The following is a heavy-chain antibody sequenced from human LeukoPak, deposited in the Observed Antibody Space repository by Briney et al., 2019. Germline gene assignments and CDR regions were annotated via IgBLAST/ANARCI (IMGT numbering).Heavy chain of an antibody. CDR3: AREEFLHEIDSSGYFVY. CDR2: IYNSEIT. D-gene: IGHD3-22*01. CDR1: GASITDYY. V-gene: IGHV4-59*01. J-gene: IGHJ4*02. Sequence: SPSETLSLTCTVSGASITDYYWSWIRQPPGKGLEFIGYIYNSEITNYNPSLTSRVTMSVDASKNQFSLKLKSMTAADTAVYYCAREEFLHEIDSSGYFVYWGQGTLVTVSS.